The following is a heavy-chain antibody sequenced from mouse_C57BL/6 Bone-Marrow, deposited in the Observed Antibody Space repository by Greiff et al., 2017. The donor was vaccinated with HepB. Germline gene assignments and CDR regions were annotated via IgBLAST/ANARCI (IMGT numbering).Heavy chain of an antibody. Sequence: EVKLQQSGPELVKPGASVKISCKASGYTFTDYYMNWVKQSHGKSLEWIGDINPNNGGTSYNQKFKGKATLTVDKSSSTAYMELRSLTSEDSAVYYCARISYYGSGYWGQGTTLTVSS. D-gene: IGHD1-1*01. CDR3: ARISYYGSGY. CDR2: INPNNGGT. V-gene: IGHV1-26*01. CDR1: GYTFTDYY. J-gene: IGHJ2*01.